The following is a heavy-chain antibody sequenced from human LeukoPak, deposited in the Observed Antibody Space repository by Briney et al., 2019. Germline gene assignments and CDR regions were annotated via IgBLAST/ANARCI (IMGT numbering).Heavy chain of an antibody. J-gene: IGHJ4*02. CDR1: GGSISGGGYY. D-gene: IGHD6-13*01. CDR2: IYYSGST. Sequence: PAETLSLTCTVSGGSISGGGYYWSWIRPHPGKGLEWIGYIYYSGSTYYNPSLKSRVTISVDTSKNQFSLKLSSVTAADTAVYYCARVVVDSSWADYWGQGTLVTVSS. V-gene: IGHV4-31*03. CDR3: ARVVVDSSWADY.